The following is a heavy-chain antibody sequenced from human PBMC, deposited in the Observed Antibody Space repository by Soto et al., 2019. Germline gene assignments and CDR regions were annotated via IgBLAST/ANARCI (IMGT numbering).Heavy chain of an antibody. CDR1: GYTFTGYY. Sequence: GASVKVSCKASGYTFTGYYMHWVRQAPGQGLEWMGWINPNSGGTNYAQKFQGWVTMTRDTSISTAYMELSRLRSDDTAVYYCARVVGEIAVAGNAFDIWGQGTMVTVSS. CDR2: INPNSGGT. V-gene: IGHV1-2*04. J-gene: IGHJ3*02. D-gene: IGHD6-19*01. CDR3: ARVVGEIAVAGNAFDI.